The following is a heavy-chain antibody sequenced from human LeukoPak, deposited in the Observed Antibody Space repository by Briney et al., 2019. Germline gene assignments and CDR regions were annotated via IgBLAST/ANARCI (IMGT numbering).Heavy chain of an antibody. D-gene: IGHD6-13*01. J-gene: IGHJ4*02. CDR2: ISGSGGNT. V-gene: IGHV3-23*01. Sequence: GSLRLSCGASGFTFSSCAMGWVRQAPGKTLEWVSAISGSGGNTYYADSVKGRFTISRDNAKNSLYLQMNSLRAEDTAVYYCARGGSSWPFDYWGRGTLVTVSS. CDR3: ARGGSSWPFDY. CDR1: GFTFSSCA.